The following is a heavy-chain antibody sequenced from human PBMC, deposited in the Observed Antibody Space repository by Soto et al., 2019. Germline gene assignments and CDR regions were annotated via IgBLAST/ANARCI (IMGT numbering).Heavy chain of an antibody. CDR3: ARRIPFGYGMDV. J-gene: IGHJ6*02. CDR1: GFTFSSYA. V-gene: IGHV3-64*01. D-gene: IGHD2-21*01. CDR2: ITSNGGNT. Sequence: EVQLVESGGGLVQPGGSLRLSCAASGFTFSSYAMQWVRQAPGKGLEYVSVITSNGGNTDYASSVKGRFTISRDNSKNTLYLQMGSLRAEDMAVYYCARRIPFGYGMDVWGQGTTVTVYS.